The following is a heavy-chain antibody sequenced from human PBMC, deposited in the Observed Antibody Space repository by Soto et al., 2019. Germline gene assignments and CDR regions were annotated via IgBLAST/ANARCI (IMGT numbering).Heavy chain of an antibody. D-gene: IGHD3-16*01. CDR2: IYYSGST. CDR1: GGSISSYY. J-gene: IGHJ6*03. CDR3: ARRGEEGYYYYYMDV. Sequence: SETLSLTCTVSGGSISSYYWSWIRQPPGKGLEWIGYIYYSGSTNYNPSLKSRVTISVDTSKNQFSLKLSSVTAADTAVYYCARRGEEGYYYYYMDVWGKGTTVTVSS. V-gene: IGHV4-59*08.